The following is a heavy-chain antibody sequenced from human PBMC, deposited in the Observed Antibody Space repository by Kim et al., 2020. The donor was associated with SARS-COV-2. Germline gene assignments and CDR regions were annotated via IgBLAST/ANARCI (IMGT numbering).Heavy chain of an antibody. J-gene: IGHJ6*02. CDR3: ARGELDDDYSTDYYYYGMDV. Sequence: RFTISRDNAKNSLYLQMNSLRAEDTAVYYCARGELDDDYSTDYYYYGMDVWGQGTTVTVSS. D-gene: IGHD4-4*01. V-gene: IGHV3-48*01.